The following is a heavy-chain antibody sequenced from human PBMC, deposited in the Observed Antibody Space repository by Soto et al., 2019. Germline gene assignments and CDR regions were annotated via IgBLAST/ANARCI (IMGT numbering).Heavy chain of an antibody. D-gene: IGHD1-1*01. V-gene: IGHV3-13*01. Sequence: PXXSLRLSCAASRFTFSSYDMHWVRQATGKGLEWLSDXGTAGXTYYTGYVKGXXTISRENXXNSLHLQMNGLRPQDTAVYYCARDQMEYYGMDVWGQGTTVTVSS. CDR3: ARDQMEYYGMDV. CDR1: RFTFSSYD. CDR2: XGTAGXT. J-gene: IGHJ6*02.